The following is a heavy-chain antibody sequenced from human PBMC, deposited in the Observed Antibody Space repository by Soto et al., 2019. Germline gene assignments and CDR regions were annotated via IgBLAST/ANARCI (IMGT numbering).Heavy chain of an antibody. CDR3: ASGGCNWGFSVDY. CDR1: GFTFSSYW. Sequence: GGSLRLSCAASGFTFSSYWMSWVRQAPGKGLEWVANIKQDGSEKYYVDSVKGRFTISRDNAKNSLYLQMNSLRAEDAAVYYCASGGCNWGFSVDYWGQGTLVTVSS. D-gene: IGHD7-27*01. CDR2: IKQDGSEK. J-gene: IGHJ4*02. V-gene: IGHV3-7*03.